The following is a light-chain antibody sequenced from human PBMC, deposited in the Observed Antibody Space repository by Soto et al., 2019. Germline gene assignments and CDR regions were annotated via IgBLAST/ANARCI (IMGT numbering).Light chain of an antibody. CDR2: WAS. CDR3: QQYYRAPRT. J-gene: IGKJ2*01. CDR1: RSLFYSPNNKSY. V-gene: IGKV4-1*01. Sequence: DIVMTQSPDSLAVSLGERATIHCTSGRSLFYSPNNKSYLDWYQQKVGQPPQMLIDWASTRESGVPDRLRGSGSGTDYTITISNLQADDVAVYYCQQYYRAPRTFGQGTKVE.